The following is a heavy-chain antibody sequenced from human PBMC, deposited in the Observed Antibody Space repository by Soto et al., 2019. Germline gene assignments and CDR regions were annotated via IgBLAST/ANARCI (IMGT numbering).Heavy chain of an antibody. J-gene: IGHJ4*02. CDR1: GYTFTSYA. Sequence: ASVKVSCKASGYTFTSYAMHWVRQAPGQRLEWMGWINAGNGNTKYSQKFQGRVTITRDTSASTAYMELSSLRSEDTAVYYCARDLRGGYCSGGSCYSPHYWGQGTLVTV. CDR3: ARDLRGGYCSGGSCYSPHY. V-gene: IGHV1-3*01. D-gene: IGHD2-15*01. CDR2: INAGNGNT.